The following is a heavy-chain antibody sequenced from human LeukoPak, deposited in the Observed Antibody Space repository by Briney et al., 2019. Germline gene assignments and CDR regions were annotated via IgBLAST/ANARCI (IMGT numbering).Heavy chain of an antibody. J-gene: IGHJ6*03. CDR2: INHSGST. CDR1: GGSISSSSYY. V-gene: IGHV4-39*07. D-gene: IGHD6-6*01. Sequence: SETLSLTCTVSGGSISSSSYYWGWIRQPPGKGLEWIGEINHSGSTNYNPSLKSRVTISVDTSKNQSSLKLSSVTAADTAVYYCARARGSSRLRRDYYYYMDVWGKGTTVTVSS. CDR3: ARARGSSRLRRDYYYYMDV.